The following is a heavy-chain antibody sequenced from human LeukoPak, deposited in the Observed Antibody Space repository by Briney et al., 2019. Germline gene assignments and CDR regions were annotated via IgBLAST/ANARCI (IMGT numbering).Heavy chain of an antibody. CDR2: INPNSSAT. J-gene: IGHJ4*02. V-gene: IGHV1-2*02. D-gene: IGHD2-2*01. CDR1: GYTFIDYY. CDR3: ARVKKLMPEFEF. Sequence: ASVKVSCKSSGYTFIDYYIHWVRQAPGQGLEWMGWINPNSSATKYAQKFQGRVSMTRDTSINTAYMDLTNLRSDDTAIFYCARVKKLMPEFEFWGQGTLVTVSS.